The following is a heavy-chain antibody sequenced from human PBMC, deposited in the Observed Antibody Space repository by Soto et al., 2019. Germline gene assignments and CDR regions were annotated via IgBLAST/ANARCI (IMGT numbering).Heavy chain of an antibody. J-gene: IGHJ4*02. CDR1: GNPISVDDHY. CDR2: ISYSGGT. V-gene: IGHV4-30-4*01. Sequence: QVQLQESGPGVVRSSQTLSLTCTVSGNPISVDDHYWNWIRQSPGRGLEWIGYISYSGGTYYNPSLKSRVTISIDTSRNQFSLELRSVTAADTVVYYCARDKGYYASGYWSTHGPFEYWGQGSLVTVSS. CDR3: ARDKGYYASGYWSTHGPFEY. D-gene: IGHD3-9*01.